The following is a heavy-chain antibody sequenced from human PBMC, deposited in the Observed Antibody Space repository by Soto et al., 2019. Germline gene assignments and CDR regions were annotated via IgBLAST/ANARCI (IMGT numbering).Heavy chain of an antibody. CDR3: ARVLVAAAGTVWFDP. Sequence: SETLSLTCAVSGGSISSGGYSWSWIRQPPGKGLEWIGYIYHSGSTYYNPSLKSRVTISVDRSKNQFSLKLSSVTAADTAVYYCARVLVAAAGTVWFDPWGQGXLVTVYS. CDR2: IYHSGST. J-gene: IGHJ5*02. D-gene: IGHD6-13*01. V-gene: IGHV4-30-2*01. CDR1: GGSISSGGYS.